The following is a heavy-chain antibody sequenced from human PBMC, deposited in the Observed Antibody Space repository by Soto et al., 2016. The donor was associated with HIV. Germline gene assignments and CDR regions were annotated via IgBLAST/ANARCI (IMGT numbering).Heavy chain of an antibody. CDR2: ITGDGTKT. D-gene: IGHD3-9*01. CDR3: AKPGDILTGYYYYFDY. Sequence: EVQLVESGGGVIQPGGSLRLSCEASGFIFDDYDMHWVRQAPGKGLEWISLITGDGTKTYYADSLKGRFTISRDNSKNSLYLQMDSLRIEDTALYFCAKPGDILTGYYYYFDYWGQGTLITVSS. CDR1: GFIFDDYD. V-gene: IGHV3-43*02. J-gene: IGHJ4*02.